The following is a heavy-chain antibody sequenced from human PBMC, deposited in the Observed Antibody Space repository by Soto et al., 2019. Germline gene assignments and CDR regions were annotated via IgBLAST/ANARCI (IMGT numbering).Heavy chain of an antibody. Sequence: SETLSLTCTVSGGSISSYYWSWIRQPPGKGLEWIGYIYYSGSTNCNPSLKSRVTISVDTSKNQFSLKLSSVTAADTAVYYCARVLSDWNVGAFDIWGQGTMVTVSS. V-gene: IGHV4-59*01. CDR3: ARVLSDWNVGAFDI. J-gene: IGHJ3*02. D-gene: IGHD1-1*01. CDR2: IYYSGST. CDR1: GGSISSYY.